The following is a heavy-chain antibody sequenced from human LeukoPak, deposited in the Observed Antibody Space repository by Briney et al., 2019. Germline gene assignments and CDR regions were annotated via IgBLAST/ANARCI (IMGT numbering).Heavy chain of an antibody. CDR1: GYTFTNYV. D-gene: IGHD1-1*01. CDR3: AKDRGGTGDFDY. J-gene: IGHJ4*02. CDR2: INVGNGDT. V-gene: IGHV1-3*01. Sequence: ASVKVSCKASGYTFTNYVIHWVRRAPGQRPEWMGWINVGNGDTKYSQEFQGRVTIARDTSASTAYMELSSLRSEDTAVYYCAKDRGGTGDFDYWGQGTLVTVSS.